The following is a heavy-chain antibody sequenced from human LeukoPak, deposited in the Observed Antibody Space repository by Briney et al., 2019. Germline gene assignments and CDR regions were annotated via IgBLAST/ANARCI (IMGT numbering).Heavy chain of an antibody. J-gene: IGHJ4*02. D-gene: IGHD5-24*01. V-gene: IGHV1-2*02. CDR2: INPIGGI. CDR1: GYTFTSYA. CDR3: ARDRYGDGFAHFDY. Sequence: ASVKVSCKASGYTFTSYAMHWVRQAPGQGVEWMGWINPIGGINYPQKFQGRVAITRDTSITTAYMDLSRLTSDDTAVYYCARDRYGDGFAHFDYWGQGALVTVS.